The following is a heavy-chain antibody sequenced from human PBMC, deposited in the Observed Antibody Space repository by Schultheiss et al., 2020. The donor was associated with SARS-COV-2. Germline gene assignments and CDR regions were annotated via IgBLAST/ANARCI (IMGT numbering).Heavy chain of an antibody. V-gene: IGHV4-34*01. CDR1: GGSFSDYS. Sequence: SETLSLTCGVYGGSFSDYSWTWIRQPPGKGLEWIGEINHSGSTKYNPSLKSRVTILVDTSKNQFSLKLSSVTAADTAVYYCARGLVGATDLDYWGQGTLVTVSS. CDR2: INHSGST. CDR3: ARGLVGATDLDY. D-gene: IGHD1-26*01. J-gene: IGHJ4*02.